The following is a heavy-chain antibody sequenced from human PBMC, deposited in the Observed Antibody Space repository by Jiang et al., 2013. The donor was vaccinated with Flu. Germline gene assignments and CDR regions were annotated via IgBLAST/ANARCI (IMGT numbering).Heavy chain of an antibody. CDR1: GFTSVAMA. Sequence: GRSLRLSCAASGFTSVAMACTGSARLQARGWSGWQLYHMMEVINTMQDSVKGRFTISRDNSKNTLYLQMNSLRAEDTAVYYCAKSRRGGSYSGGMDVWGQGTTVTVSS. V-gene: IGHV3-30*18. CDR2: YHMMEVI. CDR3: AKSRRGGSYSGGMDV. J-gene: IGHJ6*02. D-gene: IGHD1-26*01.